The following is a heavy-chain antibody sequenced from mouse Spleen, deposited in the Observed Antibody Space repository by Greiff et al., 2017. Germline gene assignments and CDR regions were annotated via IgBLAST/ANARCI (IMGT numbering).Heavy chain of an antibody. Sequence: VQLQQSGPGLVQPSQSLSITCTVSGFSLTSYGVHWVRQSPGKGLEWLGVIWSGGSTDYNAAFISRLSISKDNSKSQVFFKMNSLQADDTAIYYCARNTRNRRYWYFDVWGAGTTVTVSS. V-gene: IGHV2-2*01. J-gene: IGHJ1*01. CDR1: GFSLTSYG. CDR2: IWSGGST. CDR3: ARNTRNRRYWYFDV. D-gene: IGHD2-1*01.